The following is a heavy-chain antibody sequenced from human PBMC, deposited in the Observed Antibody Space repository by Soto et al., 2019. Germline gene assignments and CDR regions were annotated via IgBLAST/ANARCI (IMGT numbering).Heavy chain of an antibody. CDR3: ARVTITMVRGVTQYYYYYYMDV. D-gene: IGHD3-10*01. CDR2: INHSGST. CDR1: GGSFSGYY. Sequence: QVQLQQWGAGLLKPSETLSLTCAVYGGSFSGYYWSWIRQPPGKGLEWIGEINHSGSTNYNPSLKSRVTISVDTSKNQFSLKLSSLTAADTAVYYCARVTITMVRGVTQYYYYYYMDVWGKGTTVTVSS. V-gene: IGHV4-34*01. J-gene: IGHJ6*03.